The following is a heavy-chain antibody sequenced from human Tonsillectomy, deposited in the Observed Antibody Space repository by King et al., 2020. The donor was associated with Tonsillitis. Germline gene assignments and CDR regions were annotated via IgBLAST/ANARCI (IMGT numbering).Heavy chain of an antibody. V-gene: IGHV5-51*01. CDR2: IYPGDSDS. D-gene: IGHD2-2*01. Sequence: QLVQSGAEVKKPGESLKISCKGSGYNFSSYWIGWVRQMPGKGLEWMGIIYPGDSDSRYSPSFQGQVTISADKSFSTAYLQWSSLKASDSAMYYCARPFARDHPGRGHCSSTSCLVYYYYYGMDVWGQGTTVTVSS. J-gene: IGHJ6*01. CDR1: GYNFSSYW. CDR3: ARPFARDHPGRGHCSSTSCLVYYYYYGMDV.